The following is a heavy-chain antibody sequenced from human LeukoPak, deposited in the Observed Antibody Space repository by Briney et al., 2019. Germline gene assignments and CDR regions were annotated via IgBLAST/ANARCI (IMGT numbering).Heavy chain of an antibody. CDR2: IWYDGSNK. CDR3: ARDYQDGAASILNY. CDR1: GFTFSSYG. J-gene: IGHJ4*02. D-gene: IGHD3-3*02. Sequence: GGSLRLSCAASGFTFSSYGMHWVRQPPGKGLEWVAVIWYDGSNKYYADSVKGRFTISRDNSKNTLYLQMNSLRAEDTAVYYCARDYQDGAASILNYWGQGTLVTVSS. V-gene: IGHV3-33*01.